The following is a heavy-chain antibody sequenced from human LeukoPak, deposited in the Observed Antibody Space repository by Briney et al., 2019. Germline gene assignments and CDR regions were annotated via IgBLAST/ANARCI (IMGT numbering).Heavy chain of an antibody. J-gene: IGHJ4*02. CDR3: TRDGDWHHQDFDL. D-gene: IGHD2-21*02. Sequence: ASVKVSCKASGYTFTGYYMHWVRQAPGQGLEWMEWINPNSGGTNYAQKFQGRVTMTRDTSFGTLYMELSSLASDDTAVYYCTRDGDWHHQDFDLWGQGTLVTVSS. V-gene: IGHV1-2*02. CDR1: GYTFTGYY. CDR2: INPNSGGT.